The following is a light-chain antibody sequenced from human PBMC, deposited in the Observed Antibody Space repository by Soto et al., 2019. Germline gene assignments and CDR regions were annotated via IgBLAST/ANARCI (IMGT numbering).Light chain of an antibody. J-gene: IGKJ4*01. CDR3: QHRSNWPLA. V-gene: IGKV3-11*01. Sequence: EIVLTQSPATLSSSPGERATLSCRASKSVSSCLAWLQQKPGQAPRLLIYDASKWATDIPSRFSGSGSGTDFTLTINSLEAEDSAIYYCQHRSNWPLAFGGGTKVEIK. CDR2: DAS. CDR1: KSVSSC.